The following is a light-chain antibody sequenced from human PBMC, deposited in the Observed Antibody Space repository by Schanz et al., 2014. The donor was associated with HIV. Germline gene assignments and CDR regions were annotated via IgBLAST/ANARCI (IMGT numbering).Light chain of an antibody. CDR1: SSDGGSYNL. CDR3: CSYTGSGTLV. CDR2: EIS. V-gene: IGLV2-23*02. J-gene: IGLJ2*01. Sequence: QSALTQPASVSGSPGQSITISCTGTSSDGGSYNLLSRYQQYPGKAPKLMIYEISKWPSGVSNRFSGSKSGNTASLTISGLQAEDEADYYCCSYTGSGTLVFGGGTKLTVL.